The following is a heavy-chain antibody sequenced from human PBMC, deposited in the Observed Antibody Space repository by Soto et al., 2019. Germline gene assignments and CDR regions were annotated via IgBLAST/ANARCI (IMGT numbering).Heavy chain of an antibody. D-gene: IGHD3-3*01. CDR1: GYNFAGYW. V-gene: IGHV5-51*01. Sequence: GESLKISCKGSGYNFAGYWIAWVRQMPEKGLELMGIIYPSDSDTRYRPSFQGQVTISADKSISSAYLQWSSLRASDTTMYYCARGGVSTRTFDYWGQGTPVTVSS. J-gene: IGHJ4*02. CDR3: ARGGVSTRTFDY. CDR2: IYPSDSDT.